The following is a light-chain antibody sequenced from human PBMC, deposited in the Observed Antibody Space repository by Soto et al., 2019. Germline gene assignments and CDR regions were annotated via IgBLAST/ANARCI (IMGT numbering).Light chain of an antibody. V-gene: IGKV1-39*01. CDR2: GAS. CDR1: QSISSY. Sequence: DIQMTQSPATLSASVGDRVTITCRASQSISSYLNWYQQKAGKAPKLLVYGASTLQTGVPSRFSGSGSGTDFTLTIRSLEPEDFATYYCLQNDGNRRTFGQGTKV. J-gene: IGKJ1*01. CDR3: LQNDGNRRT.